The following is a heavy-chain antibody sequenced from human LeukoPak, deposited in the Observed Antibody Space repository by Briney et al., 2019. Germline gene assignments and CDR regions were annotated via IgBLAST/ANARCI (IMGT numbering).Heavy chain of an antibody. CDR3: ARGVLNYDFWSGYQRPDAFDI. CDR2: MYHSGST. Sequence: SETLSLTCSVSGYSISSAYYWGWIRQPPGKGLEWIGTMYHSGSTNYNPSLKSRVTISVDTSKNQFSLKLSSVTAADTAVYYCARGVLNYDFWSGYQRPDAFDIWGQGTMVTVSS. V-gene: IGHV4-38-2*02. J-gene: IGHJ3*02. D-gene: IGHD3-3*01. CDR1: GYSISSAYY.